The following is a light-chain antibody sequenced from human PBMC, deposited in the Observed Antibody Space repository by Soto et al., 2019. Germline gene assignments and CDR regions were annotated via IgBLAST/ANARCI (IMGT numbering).Light chain of an antibody. CDR3: MQTIQFPIS. CDR1: QSLLHSNGRYY. CDR2: LTS. J-gene: IGKJ5*01. V-gene: IGKV2-28*01. Sequence: DIVMTQSPLSLAVTPGEPASISCRSSQSLLHSNGRYYLDWYLQKPGQSPQLLMYLTSNRASGVTDRFSGSRSGTDFTLKISRVETEDVEVYYCMQTIQFPISFGQGTRLEIK.